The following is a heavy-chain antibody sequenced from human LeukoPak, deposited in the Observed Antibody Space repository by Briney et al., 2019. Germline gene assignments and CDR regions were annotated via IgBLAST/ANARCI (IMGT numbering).Heavy chain of an antibody. V-gene: IGHV1-69*06. J-gene: IGHJ6*03. CDR1: GGTFSSYA. Sequence: SVRVSCKASGGTFSSYAISWERQAPGQGLEWMGGIIPIFGTANYAQKFQGRVTITADKSTSTAYMELSSLRSEDTAVYYCASMRYSSVFYYYYYYYMDVWGKGTTVTVSS. CDR2: IIPIFGTA. D-gene: IGHD6-25*01. CDR3: ASMRYSSVFYYYYYYYMDV.